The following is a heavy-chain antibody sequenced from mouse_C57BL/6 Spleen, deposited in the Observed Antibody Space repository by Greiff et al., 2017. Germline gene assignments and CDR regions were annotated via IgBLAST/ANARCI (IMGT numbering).Heavy chain of an antibody. D-gene: IGHD6-2*01. CDR2: IYPGDGDT. V-gene: IGHV1-82*01. CDR3: ASSLGPFDY. J-gene: IGHJ2*01. CDR1: GYAFSSSW. Sequence: LVESGPELVKPGASVKISCKASGYAFSSSWMNWVKQRPGKGLEWIGRIYPGDGDTNYNGKFKGKATLTADKSSSTAYMQLSSLTSEDSAVYFCASSLGPFDYWGQGTTLTVSS.